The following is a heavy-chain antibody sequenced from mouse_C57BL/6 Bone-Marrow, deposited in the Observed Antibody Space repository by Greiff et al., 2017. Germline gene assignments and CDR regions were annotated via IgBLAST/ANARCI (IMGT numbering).Heavy chain of an antibody. D-gene: IGHD6-2*01. V-gene: IGHV1-69*01. CDR2: IDPSDSYT. CDR3: ARRVLYYFDY. Sequence: VQLQESGAELVMPGASVKLSCKASGYTFTSYWMHWVKQRPGQGLEWIGEIDPSDSYTNYNQKFKGKSTLTVDKSSSTAYMQLSSLTSEDSAVYYCARRVLYYFDYWGQGTTLTVSS. J-gene: IGHJ2*01. CDR1: GYTFTSYW.